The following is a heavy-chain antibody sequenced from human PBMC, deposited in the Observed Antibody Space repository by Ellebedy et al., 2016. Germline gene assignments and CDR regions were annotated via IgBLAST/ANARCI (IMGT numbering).Heavy chain of an antibody. J-gene: IGHJ4*02. V-gene: IGHV3-48*02. Sequence: GGSLRLSCAASGFTFSSYSMNWVRQAPGKGLEWVSYISSSSSTIYYADSVKGRFTISRDNAKNSLYLQMNSPRDEDTAVYYCARLVRWDFDYWGQGTLVTVSS. CDR2: ISSSSSTI. D-gene: IGHD4-23*01. CDR1: GFTFSSYS. CDR3: ARLVRWDFDY.